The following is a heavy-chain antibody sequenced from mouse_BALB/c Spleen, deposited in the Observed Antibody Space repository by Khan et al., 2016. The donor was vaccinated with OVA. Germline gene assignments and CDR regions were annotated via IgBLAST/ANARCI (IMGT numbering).Heavy chain of an antibody. D-gene: IGHD1-1*01. CDR1: GFSLTSYG. CDR3: AGNPTVDSYWYFDY. Sequence: VQLQESGPGLVAPSQSLSITCTVSGFSLTSYGVHWVRQPPGKGLEWLGVIWAGGSTTYNSALLSRLSISKDNSKSQVFLKMNSLQTADTAIYFCAGNPTVDSYWYFDYWGEGTTVTVSS. V-gene: IGHV2-9*02. J-gene: IGHJ1*01. CDR2: IWAGGST.